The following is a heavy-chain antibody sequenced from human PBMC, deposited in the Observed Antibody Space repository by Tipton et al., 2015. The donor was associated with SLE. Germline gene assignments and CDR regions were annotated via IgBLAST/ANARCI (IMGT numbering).Heavy chain of an antibody. CDR3: AKDPFQYCTNGICDNDCYFFGVDV. CDR2: ISSSGSTI. Sequence: GSLRLSCAASGFTFSDYYMSWIRQAPGKGLEWVSYISSSGSTIYYADSVKGRFTISRDNAKNSLYLQMNSLRAEDTAVYYCAKDPFQYCTNGICDNDCYFFGVDVWGQGTTVAISS. V-gene: IGHV3-11*01. D-gene: IGHD2-8*01. CDR1: GFTFSDYY. J-gene: IGHJ6*02.